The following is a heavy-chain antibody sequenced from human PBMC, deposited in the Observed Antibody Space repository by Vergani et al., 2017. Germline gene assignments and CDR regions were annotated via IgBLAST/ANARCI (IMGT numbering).Heavy chain of an antibody. Sequence: QVQLVQSGPEVKEPGASVKVSCKASGYTFSNYGINWVRQAPGQGLEWMGRIIPIIGTTNYAQKFQGRVTIAADEFSSTVFMELSSLTYEDTAVYYCARDVPVFCSGGRCYPGNDQYYAMEVWGQGTTVTVSS. CDR2: IIPIIGTT. CDR1: GYTFSNYG. D-gene: IGHD2-15*01. V-gene: IGHV1-69*11. CDR3: ARDVPVFCSGGRCYPGNDQYYAMEV. J-gene: IGHJ6*02.